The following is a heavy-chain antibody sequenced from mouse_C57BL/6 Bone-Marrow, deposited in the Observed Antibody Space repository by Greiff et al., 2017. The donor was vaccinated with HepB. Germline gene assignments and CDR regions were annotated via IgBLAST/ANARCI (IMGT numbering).Heavy chain of an antibody. CDR1: GYSIPSDY. J-gene: IGHJ2*01. CDR3: ARYYYGSSHYFDY. D-gene: IGHD1-1*01. Sequence: DVKLQESGPGLAKPSQTLSLTCSVTGYSIPSDYWNWIRKFPGNKLEYMGYISYSGSTYYNPSLKSRISITRDTSKNQYYLQLNSVTTEDTATYYCARYYYGSSHYFDYWGQGTTLTVSS. CDR2: ISYSGST. V-gene: IGHV3-8*01.